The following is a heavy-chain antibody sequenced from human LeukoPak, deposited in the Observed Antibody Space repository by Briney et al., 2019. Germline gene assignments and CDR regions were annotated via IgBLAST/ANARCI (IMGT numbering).Heavy chain of an antibody. CDR1: GGSISSHY. Sequence: SETLSLTCTVSGGSISSHYWSWIRQPPGKGLEWIGYIYTSGSTNYNPSLKSRVTISVDTSKNQFSLKLSSVTAADTAVYYCARGYWLIDPWGQGTLVTVSS. J-gene: IGHJ5*02. D-gene: IGHD3-22*01. CDR3: ARGYWLIDP. CDR2: IYTSGST. V-gene: IGHV4-4*09.